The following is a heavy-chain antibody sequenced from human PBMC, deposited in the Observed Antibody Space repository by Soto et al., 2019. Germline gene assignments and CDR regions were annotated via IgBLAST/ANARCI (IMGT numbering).Heavy chain of an antibody. J-gene: IGHJ4*02. Sequence: ESLTMSCQCSGYTLSNFWIAWVRQLPGKGLEYMGIIYPGDSETRYSPSFHGKVTISADRSIGTAYLQWSSLEASDSAFYFCARSPRSSPYFDYWGQGALVTVSS. D-gene: IGHD6-13*01. CDR1: GYTLSNFW. CDR3: ARSPRSSPYFDY. V-gene: IGHV5-51*01. CDR2: IYPGDSET.